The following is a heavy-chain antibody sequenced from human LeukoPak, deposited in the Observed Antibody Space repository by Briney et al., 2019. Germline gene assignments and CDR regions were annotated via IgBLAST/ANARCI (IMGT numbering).Heavy chain of an antibody. CDR3: ARYPQYSSSWYYFDY. Sequence: GGSLRLPCAASGYTFNRHAMSWVRQAPGKGLEWVSAISGSGGSAYYADSVRGRFTISRDNSKNTLYLQMNSLRAEDTAVYYCARYPQYSSSWYYFDYWGQGTLVTVSS. D-gene: IGHD6-13*01. V-gene: IGHV3-23*01. J-gene: IGHJ4*02. CDR1: GYTFNRHA. CDR2: ISGSGGSA.